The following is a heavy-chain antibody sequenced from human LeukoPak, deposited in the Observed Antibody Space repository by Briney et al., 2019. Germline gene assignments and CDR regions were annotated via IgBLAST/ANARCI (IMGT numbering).Heavy chain of an antibody. V-gene: IGHV4-39*07. J-gene: IGHJ6*03. D-gene: IGHD2-2*01. CDR3: ARVIPPGRIRCSSTSCYAYYYYYMDV. Sequence: PSETLSLTCTVSGGSISSSSYYWGWIRQPPGEGLEWIGSIYYSGSTYYNPSLKSRVTISVDTSKNQFSPKLSSVTAADTAVYYCARVIPPGRIRCSSTSCYAYYYYYMDVWGKGTTVTVSS. CDR2: IYYSGST. CDR1: GGSISSSSYY.